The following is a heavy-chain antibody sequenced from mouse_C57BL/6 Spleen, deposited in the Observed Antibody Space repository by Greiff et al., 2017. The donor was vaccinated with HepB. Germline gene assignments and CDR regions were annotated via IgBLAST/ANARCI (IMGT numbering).Heavy chain of an antibody. J-gene: IGHJ1*03. Sequence: EVQLQESGGGLVKPGGSLKLSCAASGFTFSSYAMSWVRQTPEKRLEWVATISDGGSYTYYPDNVKGRFTMSGDNAKNNPYLQMSHLTSEDTAMYYCARGGPTIVTTWYFDVWGTGTTVTVSS. CDR3: ARGGPTIVTTWYFDV. V-gene: IGHV5-4*01. CDR2: ISDGGSYT. CDR1: GFTFSSYA. D-gene: IGHD2-5*01.